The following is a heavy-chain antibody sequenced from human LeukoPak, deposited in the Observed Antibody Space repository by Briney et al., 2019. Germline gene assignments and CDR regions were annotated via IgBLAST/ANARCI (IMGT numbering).Heavy chain of an antibody. CDR2: ISAYNGNT. V-gene: IGHV1-18*01. J-gene: IGHJ4*02. CDR3: ARGRSGCSSTFYYLFDY. D-gene: IGHD2-2*01. CDR1: GYTFTSYG. Sequence: ASVKVSCKASGYTFTSYGISWVRQAPGQGLEWMGWISAYNGNTNYAQKLQGRVTMTTDTSTSTAYMELRSLRSDDTAVYYCARGRSGCSSTFYYLFDYWGQGTLVTVSS.